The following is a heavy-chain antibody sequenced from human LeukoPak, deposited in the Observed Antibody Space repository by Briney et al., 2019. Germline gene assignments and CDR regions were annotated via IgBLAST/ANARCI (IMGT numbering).Heavy chain of an antibody. D-gene: IGHD2-2*02. Sequence: ASVKVSCKASGYTFTGYYMHWVRQAPGQGLEWMGRIDPNSGGTNYAQKFQGRVTMTRDTSISTAYMELSRLRSDDTAVYYCARARSVPAAISLLSYWGQGTLVTVSS. CDR2: IDPNSGGT. CDR3: ARARSVPAAISLLSY. CDR1: GYTFTGYY. J-gene: IGHJ4*02. V-gene: IGHV1-2*06.